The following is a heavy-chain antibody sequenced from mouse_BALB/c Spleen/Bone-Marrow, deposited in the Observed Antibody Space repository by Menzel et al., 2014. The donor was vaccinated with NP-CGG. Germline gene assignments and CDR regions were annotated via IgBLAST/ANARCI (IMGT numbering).Heavy chain of an antibody. CDR1: GFTFTDYY. CDR2: IRNKANGYTT. D-gene: IGHD2-3*01. CDR3: ARDEGLLLFAY. J-gene: IGHJ3*01. V-gene: IGHV7-3*02. Sequence: EVKLLESGGGLVQPGGSLRLSCATSGFTFTDYYMSWVRQPPGKALEWLGFIRNKANGYTTEYSASVKGRFTISRDNSLSILYLQMNTLRAEDSATYYCARDEGLLLFAYWGQGTPVTVSA.